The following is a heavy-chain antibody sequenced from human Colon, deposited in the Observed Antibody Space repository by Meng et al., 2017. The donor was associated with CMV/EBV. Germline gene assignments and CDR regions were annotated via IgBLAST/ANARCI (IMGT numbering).Heavy chain of an antibody. D-gene: IGHD2-21*01. CDR2: IIPIFGTA. CDR3: ARGLYCGGDCYLPHFDY. CDR1: GGTFSSYA. Sequence: SVKVSCKASGGTFSSYAISWVRQAPGQGLEWMGGIIPIFGTANYAQKFQGRVTITTDESTSTAYMELSSLRSEDTAVYYCARGLYCGGDCYLPHFDYWGQGTLVTVSS. V-gene: IGHV1-69*05. J-gene: IGHJ4*02.